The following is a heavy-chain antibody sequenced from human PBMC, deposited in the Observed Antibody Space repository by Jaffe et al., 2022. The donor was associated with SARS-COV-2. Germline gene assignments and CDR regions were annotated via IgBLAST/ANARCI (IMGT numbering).Heavy chain of an antibody. D-gene: IGHD3-16*02. J-gene: IGHJ6*02. Sequence: QVQLVQSGAEVKKPGASVKVSCKASGYTFTGYYMHWVRQAPGQGLEWMGRINPNSGGTNYAQKFQGRVTMTRDTSISTAYMELSRLRSDDTAVYYCARGEIMITFGGVIDQHYYYGMDVWGQGTTVTVSS. CDR1: GYTFTGYY. CDR3: ARGEIMITFGGVIDQHYYYGMDV. CDR2: INPNSGGT. V-gene: IGHV1-2*06.